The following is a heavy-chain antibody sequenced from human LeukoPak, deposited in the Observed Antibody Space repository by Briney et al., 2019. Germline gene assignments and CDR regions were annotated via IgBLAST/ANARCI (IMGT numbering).Heavy chain of an antibody. CDR1: GYTFTGYY. D-gene: IGHD3-16*01. CDR3: ARDGVLYDYVWGTDY. V-gene: IGHV1-18*04. J-gene: IGHJ4*02. CDR2: ISAYNGNT. Sequence: ASVKVSCKASGYTFTGYYIHWVRQAPGQGLEWMGWISAYNGNTNYAQKLQGRVTMTTDTSTSTAYMELRSLRSDDTAVYYCARDGVLYDYVWGTDYWGQGTLVTVSS.